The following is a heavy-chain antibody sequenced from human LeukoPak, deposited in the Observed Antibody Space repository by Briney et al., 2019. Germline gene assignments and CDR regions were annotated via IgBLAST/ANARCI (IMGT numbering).Heavy chain of an antibody. CDR2: IYTSGST. V-gene: IGHV4-4*09. J-gene: IGHJ6*02. Sequence: SETLSLTCTVSGSISSYYWSWIRQPPGKGLEWIGYIYTSGSTNYNPSLKSRVTISVDTSKNQFSLKLSSVTAADTAVYYCARVPGTLNYYGMDVWGQGTTVTVSS. CDR3: ARVPGTLNYYGMDV. CDR1: GSISSYY. D-gene: IGHD3-16*01.